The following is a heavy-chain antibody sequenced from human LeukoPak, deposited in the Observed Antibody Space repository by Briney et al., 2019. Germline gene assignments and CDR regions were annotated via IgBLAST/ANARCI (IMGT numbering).Heavy chain of an antibody. CDR3: AREAGTYFDY. J-gene: IGHJ4*02. Sequence: SETLSLTCTVSGGSISSYYWSWIRQPPGKGLEWIGYIYYSGSTNYNPSLESRVTISVDTSKNQFSLKLSSVTAADTAVYYCAREAGTYFDYWGQGTLVTVSS. V-gene: IGHV4-59*01. CDR1: GGSISSYY. D-gene: IGHD6-19*01. CDR2: IYYSGST.